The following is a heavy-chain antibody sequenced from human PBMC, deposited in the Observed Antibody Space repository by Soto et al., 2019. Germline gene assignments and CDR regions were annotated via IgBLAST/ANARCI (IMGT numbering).Heavy chain of an antibody. D-gene: IGHD2-2*02. CDR1: GYPFTSYG. Sequence: XPVKVSSKASGYPFTSYGIIWVRQAPGQGLEWMGWISAYNGNTNYAQKLQGRVTMTTDTSTSTAYMELRSLRSDDTAVYYCARDGVDCSSTSCYRNLYFDYWGQGTLVTVS. V-gene: IGHV1-18*01. J-gene: IGHJ4*02. CDR2: ISAYNGNT. CDR3: ARDGVDCSSTSCYRNLYFDY.